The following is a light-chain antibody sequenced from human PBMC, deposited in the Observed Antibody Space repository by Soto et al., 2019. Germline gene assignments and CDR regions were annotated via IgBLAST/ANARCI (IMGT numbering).Light chain of an antibody. CDR1: QGISSW. CDR2: AAS. J-gene: IGKJ1*01. CDR3: QQANRLPPWT. Sequence: DIQMTQSPSSVSASVGDRVTITCRASQGISSWLAWYQQKPGKAPKLLIYAASSLQSGVPSRFSGSVSETNFTHTTSSLQPVDFATYYCQQANRLPPWTFGQATTVDIK. V-gene: IGKV1-12*01.